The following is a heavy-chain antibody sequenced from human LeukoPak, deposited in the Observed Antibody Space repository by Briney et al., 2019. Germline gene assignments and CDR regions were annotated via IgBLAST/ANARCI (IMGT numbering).Heavy chain of an antibody. CDR1: GFTFHSYA. CDR3: ARQMVGGTLYFDY. CDR2: ISNDGTKV. V-gene: IGHV3-30-3*01. J-gene: IGHJ4*02. D-gene: IGHD1-26*01. Sequence: QSGGSLRLSCAASGFTFHSYAMHWVRQAPGKGLEWVAVISNDGTKVYFAASVQGRFIISRDNSKNTVSLRMDSLRTEDAARYYCARQMVGGTLYFDYWGQGTPVAVSS.